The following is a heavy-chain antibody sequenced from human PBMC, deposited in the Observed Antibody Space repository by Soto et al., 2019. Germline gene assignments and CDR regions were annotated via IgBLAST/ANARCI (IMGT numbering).Heavy chain of an antibody. CDR3: ARSIAAATPYYFDY. V-gene: IGHV4-30-4*01. CDR2: IYYSGST. Sequence: SETLSLTCTVSGGSISSGDYYWSWIRQPPGKGLEWIGYIYYSGSTYYNPSLKSRVTISVDTSKNQFSLKLSSVTAADTAVYYCARSIAAATPYYFDYWGQGTLVTVSS. D-gene: IGHD6-13*01. J-gene: IGHJ4*02. CDR1: GGSISSGDYY.